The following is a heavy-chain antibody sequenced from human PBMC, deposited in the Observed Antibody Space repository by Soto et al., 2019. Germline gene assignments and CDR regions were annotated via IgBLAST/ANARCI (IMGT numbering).Heavy chain of an antibody. J-gene: IGHJ5*02. CDR3: ARAWAITMIVVARRWFDP. CDR1: GGSISSGDYY. Sequence: LSLTCTVSGGSISSGDYYWSWIRQPPGKGLEWIGYIYYSGSTNYNPSLKSRVTISVDTSKNQFSLKLSSVTAADTAVYYCARAWAITMIVVARRWFDPWGQGTLVTVSS. CDR2: IYYSGST. V-gene: IGHV4-30-4*01. D-gene: IGHD3-22*01.